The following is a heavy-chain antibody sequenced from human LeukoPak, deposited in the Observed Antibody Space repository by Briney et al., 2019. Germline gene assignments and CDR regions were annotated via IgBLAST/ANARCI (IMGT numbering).Heavy chain of an antibody. CDR2: ISSSSSYI. CDR1: GFTFSSYS. V-gene: IGHV3-21*01. CDR3: ARDSLRPWYQLLQGSGYYYYYMDV. J-gene: IGHJ6*03. D-gene: IGHD2-2*01. Sequence: PGRSLRLSCAASGFTFSSYSMNWVRQAPGKGLEWVSSISSSSSYIYYADSVKGRFTISRDSAKNSLYLQMNSLRAEDTAVYYCARDSLRPWYQLLQGSGYYYYYMDVWGKGTTVTVSS.